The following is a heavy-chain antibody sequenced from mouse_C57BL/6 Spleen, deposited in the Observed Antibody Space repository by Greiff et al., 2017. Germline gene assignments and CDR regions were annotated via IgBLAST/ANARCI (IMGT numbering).Heavy chain of an antibody. J-gene: IGHJ1*03. CDR2: IYPSDSET. Sequence: QVQLQQPGAELVRPGSSVKLSCKASGYTFTSYWMDWVKQRPGQGLEWIGNIYPSDSETHYNQKFKDKATLTVDKSSSTAYMQLSSLTSEDSAVYYCARGGGYYYGRLYWYVGVWGTGTTVTVSS. D-gene: IGHD1-1*01. CDR3: ARGGGYYYGRLYWYVGV. V-gene: IGHV1-61*01. CDR1: GYTFTSYW.